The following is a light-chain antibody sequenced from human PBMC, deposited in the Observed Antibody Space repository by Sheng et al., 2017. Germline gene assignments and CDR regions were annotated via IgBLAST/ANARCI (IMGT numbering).Light chain of an antibody. CDR1: QGISRW. V-gene: IGKV1-5*03. Sequence: DIQMTQSPSTLSASIGDRVTITCRASQGISRWLAWYQHKPGKAPKLLVYKASTLESGVPSRFSGSGSETEFTLTISSLRPDDSATYYCQQYNTYFKTFGQGTKLEI. CDR3: QQYNTYFKT. CDR2: KAS. J-gene: IGKJ2*01.